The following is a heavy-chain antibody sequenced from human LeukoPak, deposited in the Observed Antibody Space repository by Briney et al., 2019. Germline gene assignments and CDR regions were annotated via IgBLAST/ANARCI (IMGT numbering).Heavy chain of an antibody. V-gene: IGHV4-39*07. CDR2: IYYSGST. Sequence: SETLSLTCTVSGGSISSSSYYWGWIRQPPGKGLEWIGSIYYSGSTYYNPSLKSRVTISVDTSKNQFSLKLSSVTAADTAVYYCARDSIMITFGGVNDYWGQGTLVTVSS. CDR1: GGSISSSSYY. J-gene: IGHJ4*02. CDR3: ARDSIMITFGGVNDY. D-gene: IGHD3-16*01.